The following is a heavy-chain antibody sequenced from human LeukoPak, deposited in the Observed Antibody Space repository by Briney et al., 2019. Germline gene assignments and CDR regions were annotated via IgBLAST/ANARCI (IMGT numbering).Heavy chain of an antibody. V-gene: IGHV1-24*01. CDR3: ARDLGVGLDLPDY. Sequence: ASVKVSCKVSGYTLTELSMHWVRQAPGKGPEWMGGFDPEDGETLYAQRFQGRVTMTKDTSTDTVYMELSSLRSDDTAVYYCARDLGVGLDLPDYWGQGTLVTVSS. D-gene: IGHD2-8*01. CDR2: FDPEDGET. J-gene: IGHJ4*02. CDR1: GYTLTELS.